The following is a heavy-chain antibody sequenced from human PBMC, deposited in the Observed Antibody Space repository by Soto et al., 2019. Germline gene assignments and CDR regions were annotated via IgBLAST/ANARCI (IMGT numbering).Heavy chain of an antibody. J-gene: IGHJ4*02. CDR3: ARGDYIEDY. CDR1: GFNFSSYG. D-gene: IGHD3-16*01. CDR2: IWYDGSNK. V-gene: IGHV3-33*01. Sequence: QVQLVESGGGVVQPGRSLRLSCAASGFNFSSYGMHWVRQAPGKGLEWVAVIWYDGSNKYYADSVKGRFTISRDNSKNTLYLQMNSLRAEDTAVYYCARGDYIEDYWGQGTLVTVSS.